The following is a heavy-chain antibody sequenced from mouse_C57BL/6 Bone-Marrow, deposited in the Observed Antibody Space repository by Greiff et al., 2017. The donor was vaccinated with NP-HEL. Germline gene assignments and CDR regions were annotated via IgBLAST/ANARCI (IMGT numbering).Heavy chain of an antibody. Sequence: EVKLQESGAELVKPGASVKLSCTASGFNIKDYYMHWVKQRTEQGLEWIGRIDPEDGETKYAPKFQGKATITADTSSNTAYLQLSSLTSEDTAVYYCARIPQFDYYYGSRDFDYWGQGTTLTVSS. V-gene: IGHV14-2*01. J-gene: IGHJ2*01. CDR3: ARIPQFDYYYGSRDFDY. D-gene: IGHD1-1*01. CDR2: IDPEDGET. CDR1: GFNIKDYY.